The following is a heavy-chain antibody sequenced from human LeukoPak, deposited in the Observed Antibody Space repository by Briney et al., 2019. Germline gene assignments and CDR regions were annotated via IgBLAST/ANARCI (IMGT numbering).Heavy chain of an antibody. J-gene: IGHJ4*02. CDR2: ISGSGGST. D-gene: IGHD6-19*01. CDR3: AKDPLAVVNFFDY. Sequence: GGSLRLSCAASGFTFSSYGMHWVRQAPGKGLEWVSAISGSGGSTYYADSVKGRFTISRDNSKNTLYLQMNSLRAEDTAVYYCAKDPLAVVNFFDYWGQGTLVTVSS. CDR1: GFTFSSYG. V-gene: IGHV3-23*01.